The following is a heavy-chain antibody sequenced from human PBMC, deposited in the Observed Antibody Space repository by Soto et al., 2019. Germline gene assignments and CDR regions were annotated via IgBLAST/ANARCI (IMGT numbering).Heavy chain of an antibody. Sequence: PSETLSLTCTVSGGSISSYYWSWIRQPPGKGLEWIGYIYYSGSTNYNPSLKSRVTISVDTSKNQFSLKLSSVTAADTAVYYCARARRITIFGVVPPYFDYWGQGTMVTVYS. V-gene: IGHV4-59*01. J-gene: IGHJ4*02. CDR2: IYYSGST. CDR3: ARARRITIFGVVPPYFDY. D-gene: IGHD3-3*01. CDR1: GGSISSYY.